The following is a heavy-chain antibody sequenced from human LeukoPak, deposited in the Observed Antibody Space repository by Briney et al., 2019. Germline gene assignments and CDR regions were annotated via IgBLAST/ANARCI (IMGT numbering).Heavy chain of an antibody. J-gene: IGHJ4*02. Sequence: GGSLRLSCATSGFTFNSYALTWVRQAPGKGLEWVSDISGSGLSTYYADSVKGRFSISRDNSKNTLYLQMNSLRAEDTAVYYCARDDLEFYYDSSGFASYWGQGTLVTVSS. CDR3: ARDDLEFYYDSSGFASY. CDR1: GFTFNSYA. D-gene: IGHD3-22*01. V-gene: IGHV3-23*01. CDR2: ISGSGLST.